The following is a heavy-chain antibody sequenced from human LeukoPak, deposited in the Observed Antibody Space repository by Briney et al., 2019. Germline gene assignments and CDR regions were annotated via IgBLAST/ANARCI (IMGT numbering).Heavy chain of an antibody. D-gene: IGHD2-2*01. CDR2: INPNSGGT. Sequence: EASVKVSCKASGYTFTGYYMHWVRQAPGQGLEGMGWINPNSGGTNYAQKFQGRVTMTRDTSISTAYMELSRLRSDDTAVYYCASGSRIVVVPADNYGFDPWGQGTLVTVSS. CDR3: ASGSRIVVVPADNYGFDP. V-gene: IGHV1-2*02. J-gene: IGHJ5*02. CDR1: GYTFTGYY.